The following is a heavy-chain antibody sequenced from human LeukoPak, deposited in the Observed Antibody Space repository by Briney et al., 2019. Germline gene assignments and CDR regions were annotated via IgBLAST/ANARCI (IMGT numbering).Heavy chain of an antibody. CDR2: IYSSGST. CDR1: GGSISDNF. D-gene: IGHD2-21*01. V-gene: IGHV4-4*07. J-gene: IGHJ4*02. CDR3: ARGPYCGDDCYFDS. Sequence: SETLSLTCTVSGGSISDNFWSWIRQPAGKGLEWIGRIYSSGSTLYNPSLKSRVTMSVDTSKNHFSLRLTSVTAADTAVYLCARGPYCGDDCYFDSWGRGTLFTVSS.